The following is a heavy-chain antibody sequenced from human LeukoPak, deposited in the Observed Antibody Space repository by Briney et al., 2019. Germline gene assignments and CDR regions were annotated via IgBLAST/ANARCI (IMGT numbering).Heavy chain of an antibody. V-gene: IGHV3-33*06. Sequence: GGSLRLSCAASGFTFISYGMHWVRQAPGKGLEWVAVIWYDGSNKYYADSVKGRFTISRDNSKNTLYLQMNSLRAEDTAVYYCAKDPSYAPLYYFDYWGQGTLVTVSS. D-gene: IGHD2-2*01. CDR3: AKDPSYAPLYYFDY. J-gene: IGHJ4*02. CDR1: GFTFISYG. CDR2: IWYDGSNK.